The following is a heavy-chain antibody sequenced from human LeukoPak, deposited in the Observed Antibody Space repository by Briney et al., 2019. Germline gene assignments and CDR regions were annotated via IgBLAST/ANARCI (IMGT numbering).Heavy chain of an antibody. CDR2: ISSSGSTL. CDR3: ARTLMITFGGVIVPFDY. J-gene: IGHJ4*02. V-gene: IGHV3-48*03. D-gene: IGHD3-16*02. Sequence: PGGSLRLSCAASGFTFSSYEMNWVRQAPGKGLEWVSYISSSGSTLYYADSVKGRFTISRDNAKNSLYLQMNSLRAEDTAVYYCARTLMITFGGVIVPFDYWGQGTLVTVSS. CDR1: GFTFSSYE.